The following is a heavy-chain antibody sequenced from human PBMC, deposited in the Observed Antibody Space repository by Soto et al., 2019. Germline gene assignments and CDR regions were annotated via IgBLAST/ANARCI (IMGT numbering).Heavy chain of an antibody. V-gene: IGHV4-39*07. J-gene: IGHJ4*02. Sequence: PSETLSLTCTVSGGSISSSSYYWGWIRQPPGKGLEWIGSIYYSGSTYYNPSLKSRVTVSVDTSKTQFSLKLNSVTAADTAVYYCASGINTPTYFDSWGQGTLVTVSS. CDR3: ASGINTPTYFDS. CDR1: GGSISSSSYY. CDR2: IYYSGST. D-gene: IGHD5-18*01.